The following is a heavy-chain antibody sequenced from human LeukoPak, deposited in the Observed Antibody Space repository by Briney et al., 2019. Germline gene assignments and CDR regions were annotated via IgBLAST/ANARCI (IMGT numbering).Heavy chain of an antibody. J-gene: IGHJ5*02. D-gene: IGHD6-19*01. CDR2: INPNSGGT. CDR1: GHTFTSYY. Sequence: ASVKVSCKASGHTFTSYYMHWVRQAPGQGLEWMGWINPNSGGTNYAQKFQGRVTMTRDTSISTAYMELSRLRSDDTAVYYCARVRSSGLTNWFDPWGQGTLVTVSS. V-gene: IGHV1-2*02. CDR3: ARVRSSGLTNWFDP.